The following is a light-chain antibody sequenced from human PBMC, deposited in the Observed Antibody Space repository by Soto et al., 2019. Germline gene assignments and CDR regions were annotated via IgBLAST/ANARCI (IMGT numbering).Light chain of an antibody. CDR2: DAY. CDR3: QQFDDLPRT. J-gene: IGKJ2*01. CDR1: QDISNN. Sequence: DIQMTQSPSSLSASVGDRVTITCQASQDISNNLHWYQVKPGKAPKLLMYDAYNLETGVPSRFSGSGSGTDFTFSINSLEPEDVATYYCQQFDDLPRTFGQGTKLQVK. V-gene: IGKV1-33*01.